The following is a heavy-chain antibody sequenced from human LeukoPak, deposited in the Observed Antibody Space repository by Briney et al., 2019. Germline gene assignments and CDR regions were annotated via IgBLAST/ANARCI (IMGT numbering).Heavy chain of an antibody. CDR1: GGSISSSNW. CDR3: ARLASGSYGPLTPFDY. CDR2: IYQSGST. D-gene: IGHD1-26*01. V-gene: IGHV4-4*02. J-gene: IGHJ4*02. Sequence: PSGTLSLTCAVSGGSISSSNWWSWVRQPPGKGLEWIGEIYQSGSTNYNPSLKSRVTISVDKSKNQFSLRLSSVTAADTAVYYSARLASGSYGPLTPFDYWGQGTLVTVSS.